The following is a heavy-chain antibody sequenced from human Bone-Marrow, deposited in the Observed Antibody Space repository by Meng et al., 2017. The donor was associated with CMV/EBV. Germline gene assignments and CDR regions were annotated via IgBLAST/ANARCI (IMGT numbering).Heavy chain of an antibody. CDR3: ARSLGHGGYTYWYFDL. D-gene: IGHD2-2*02. CDR2: IGTAGDT. CDR1: GFPFSSYD. J-gene: IGHJ2*01. Sequence: SGFPFSSYDMHWVRQATGKGLEWVSAIGTAGDTYYPGSVKGRFTISRENAKNSLYLQMNSLRAGDTAVYYCARSLGHGGYTYWYFDLWGRGTLVTVSS. V-gene: IGHV3-13*01.